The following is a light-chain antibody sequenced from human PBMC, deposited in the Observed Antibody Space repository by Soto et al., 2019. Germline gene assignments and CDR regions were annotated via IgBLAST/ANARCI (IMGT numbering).Light chain of an antibody. J-gene: IGKJ2*01. CDR1: RSVSTRY. CDR3: HQYGYSPNT. Sequence: EIVLTQSPGTLSLSPGERATLSCRASRSVSTRYLAWYQQKAGQAPRLLISGASSRATGIPDRFSGSGSGKDFTLIISRLEPEDFAMYYCHQYGYSPNTFGQGTKVEIK. CDR2: GAS. V-gene: IGKV3-20*01.